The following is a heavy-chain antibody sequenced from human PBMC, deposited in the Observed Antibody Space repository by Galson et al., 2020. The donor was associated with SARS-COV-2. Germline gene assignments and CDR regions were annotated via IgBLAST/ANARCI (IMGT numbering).Heavy chain of an antibody. D-gene: IGHD3-22*01. CDR1: GFTFSSYG. J-gene: IGHJ4*02. V-gene: IGHV3-30*02. Sequence: GGSLRLSCAASGFTFSSYGMHWVRQAPGKGLEWVAFIRYDGSNKYYADSVKGRFTISRDNSKNTLYLQMNSLRAEDTAVYYCAKDRWAFESSGYYLDYWGQGTLVTVSS. CDR2: IRYDGSNK. CDR3: AKDRWAFESSGYYLDY.